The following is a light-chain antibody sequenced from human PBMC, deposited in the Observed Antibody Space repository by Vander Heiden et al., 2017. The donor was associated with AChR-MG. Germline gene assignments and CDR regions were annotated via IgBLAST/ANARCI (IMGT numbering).Light chain of an antibody. CDR1: GSDVGGYNY. Sequence: QSSLTQPASLAGSPGQLITISCTGTGSDVGGYNYVSWYQQHPGKAPKLMIYDVSNRPSGVSNRFSGSKSGNTASLTISGLQAEDEADYYCSSYTSSSTVVFGGGTKLTVL. V-gene: IGLV2-14*01. J-gene: IGLJ2*01. CDR2: DVS. CDR3: SSYTSSSTVV.